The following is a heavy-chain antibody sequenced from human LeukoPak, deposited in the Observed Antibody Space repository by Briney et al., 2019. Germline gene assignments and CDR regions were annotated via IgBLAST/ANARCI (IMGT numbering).Heavy chain of an antibody. CDR3: AKTPDGLRWSAEYFQH. CDR2: ISWNSGSI. Sequence: GGSLRLSCAASGFTVSSNYMSWVRQAPGKGLEWVSGISWNSGSIGYADSVKGRFTISRDNAKNSLYLQMNSLRAEDTALYYCAKTPDGLRWSAEYFQHWGQGTLVTVSS. D-gene: IGHD4-23*01. CDR1: GFTVSSNY. V-gene: IGHV3-9*01. J-gene: IGHJ1*01.